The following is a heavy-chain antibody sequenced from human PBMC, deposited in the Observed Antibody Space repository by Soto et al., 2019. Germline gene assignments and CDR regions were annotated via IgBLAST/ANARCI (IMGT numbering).Heavy chain of an antibody. CDR3: ARVLRDYPFYYYYMDV. CDR1: SGSISNYNYL. J-gene: IGHJ6*03. Sequence: SETLSLTCTVSSGSISNYNYLWGWIRQPPGKGLEWIGNIYYSGSTFYNPSLKSRVTIAVDTSKNQFSLILTSVTAADTAVYYCARVLRDYPFYYYYMDVWGKGTTVTVSS. V-gene: IGHV4-39*01. D-gene: IGHD3-10*01. CDR2: IYYSGST.